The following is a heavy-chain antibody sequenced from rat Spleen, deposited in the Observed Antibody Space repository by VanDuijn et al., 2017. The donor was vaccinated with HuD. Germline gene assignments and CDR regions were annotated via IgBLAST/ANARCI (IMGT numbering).Heavy chain of an antibody. Sequence: EVQLVESGGGLVQPGRSMKLSCAASGLTFSHYYMAWVRQAPTKDLEWVASITTGGDHTYYRDSVKGRFTISRDNAKNTLYLQMDSLRSDDTATYYCTRHGGMMAPWYFDYWGQGVMVTVSS. J-gene: IGHJ2*01. D-gene: IGHD1-12*02. CDR3: TRHGGMMAPWYFDY. CDR1: GLTFSHYY. V-gene: IGHV5-25*01. CDR2: ITTGGDHT.